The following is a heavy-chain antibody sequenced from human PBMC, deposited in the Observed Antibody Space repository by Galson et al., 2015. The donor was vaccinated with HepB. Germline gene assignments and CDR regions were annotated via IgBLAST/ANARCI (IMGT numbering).Heavy chain of an antibody. CDR1: GFTFSSYA. CDR2: ISGSGGST. Sequence: SLRLSCAASGFTFSSYAMSWVRPAPGKGLEWVSGISGSGGSTYYTDSVKGRFTISRDNSKNTLYLQMNSLRAEDTAVYYCAKSYGVNFRSYYFDYWGQGTLVTVSS. CDR3: AKSYGVNFRSYYFDY. V-gene: IGHV3-23*01. J-gene: IGHJ4*02. D-gene: IGHD4-23*01.